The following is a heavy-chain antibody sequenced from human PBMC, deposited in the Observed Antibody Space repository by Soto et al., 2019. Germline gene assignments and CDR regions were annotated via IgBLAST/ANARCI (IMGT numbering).Heavy chain of an antibody. CDR3: ARGIWVATTADYYLDS. J-gene: IGHJ4*02. CDR2: IIPIFGTA. CDR1: GYTFTSYG. D-gene: IGHD5-12*01. Sequence: GXSVKVSFNASGYTFTSYGISLVRHTPGQGLEWMGGIIPIFGTANYAQNFQGRVTITRNTSASIVYMEVNSLRSDHTALYYCARGIWVATTADYYLDSWGQATLVTVSS. V-gene: IGHV1-69*05.